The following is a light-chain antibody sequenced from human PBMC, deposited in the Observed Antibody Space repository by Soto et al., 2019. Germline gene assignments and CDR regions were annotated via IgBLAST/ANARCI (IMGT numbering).Light chain of an antibody. Sequence: DIRLTQSPSFLSASVGDGVTITCRASQDINSYLAWYQQKPGKAPNLLIYAASTLQSGVPSRFSGSGSGTEFPLTISSLQPEDFATYYCQQFNSYPTFGPGTKVDIK. V-gene: IGKV1-9*01. CDR2: AAS. J-gene: IGKJ3*01. CDR3: QQFNSYPT. CDR1: QDINSY.